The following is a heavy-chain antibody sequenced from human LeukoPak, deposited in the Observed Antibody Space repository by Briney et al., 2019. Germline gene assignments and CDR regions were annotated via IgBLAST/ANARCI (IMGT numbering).Heavy chain of an antibody. CDR3: ARALMVRGVITPKDY. J-gene: IGHJ4*02. V-gene: IGHV1-69*04. Sequence: SVKASCKASGGTFSSYAISWVRQAPGQGLEWMGRIIPILGIANYAQKFQGRVTITADKSTSTAYMELSSLRSEDTAVYYCARALMVRGVITPKDYWGQGTLVTVSS. CDR1: GGTFSSYA. CDR2: IIPILGIA. D-gene: IGHD3-10*01.